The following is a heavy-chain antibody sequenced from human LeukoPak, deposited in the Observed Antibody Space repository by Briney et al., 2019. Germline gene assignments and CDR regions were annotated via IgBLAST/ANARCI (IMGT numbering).Heavy chain of an antibody. Sequence: ASVKVSCKASGYTFTGYYTHWVRQAPGQGLEWMGRINPNSGGTNYAQKFQGRVTMTRDTSISTAYMELSRLRSDDTAVYYCARRPRGGSYQYLPGPIDYWGQGTLVTVSS. CDR2: INPNSGGT. CDR3: ARRPRGGSYQYLPGPIDY. CDR1: GYTFTGYY. J-gene: IGHJ4*02. V-gene: IGHV1-2*06. D-gene: IGHD1-26*01.